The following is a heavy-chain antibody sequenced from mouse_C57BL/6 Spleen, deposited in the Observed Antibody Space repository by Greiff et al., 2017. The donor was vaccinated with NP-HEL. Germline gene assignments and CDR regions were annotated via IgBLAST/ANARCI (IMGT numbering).Heavy chain of an antibody. D-gene: IGHD4-1*01. CDR3: ARNDWDAWFAY. Sequence: QVQLQQPGAELVMPGASVKLSCKASGYTFTSYWMHWVKQRPGQGLEWIGEIDPSDSYTNYNQKFKGKSTLTVDKSSSTAYMQLSSLTSEDSAVYYCARNDWDAWFAYWGQGTLVTVSA. J-gene: IGHJ3*01. CDR2: IDPSDSYT. CDR1: GYTFTSYW. V-gene: IGHV1-69*01.